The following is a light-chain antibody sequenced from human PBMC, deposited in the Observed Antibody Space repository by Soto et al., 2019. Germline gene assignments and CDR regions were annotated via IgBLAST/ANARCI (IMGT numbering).Light chain of an antibody. V-gene: IGKV1-5*03. J-gene: IGKJ5*01. CDR2: KAS. Sequence: DIQMTQSPSTLSASVGDRVTITCLASQTISSWLAWYQQKPGKAPNLLIYKASNLASGVPSRFSGSGSGTDFTLTISSLQPEDFGIYYCQQSYSTPVTFGQGTRLEIK. CDR3: QQSYSTPVT. CDR1: QTISSW.